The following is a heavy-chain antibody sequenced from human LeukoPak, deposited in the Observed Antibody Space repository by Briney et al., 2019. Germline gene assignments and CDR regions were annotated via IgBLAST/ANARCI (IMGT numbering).Heavy chain of an antibody. J-gene: IGHJ4*02. CDR3: AKDIEYGYGPHYFDY. V-gene: IGHV3-23*01. CDR1: GFTFSNAW. Sequence: GGSLRLSCAASGFTFSNAWMSWVRQAPGKGLEWVSAIGGGGDRTYYADSVKGRFTISRDNSKNTLYLQMNSLRAEDTAVYYCAKDIEYGYGPHYFDYWGQGTLVTVSS. D-gene: IGHD5-18*01. CDR2: IGGGGDRT.